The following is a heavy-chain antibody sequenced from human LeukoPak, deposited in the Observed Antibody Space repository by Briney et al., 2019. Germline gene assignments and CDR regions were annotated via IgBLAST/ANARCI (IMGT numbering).Heavy chain of an antibody. CDR3: APRGAHGY. V-gene: IGHV3-21*01. D-gene: IGHD4/OR15-4a*01. CDR1: GFGLTDYS. CDR2: IGTRSRHI. J-gene: IGHJ4*02. Sequence: GGSLRLSCAVSGFGLTDYSMNWIRQAPGKGLEWVSSIGTRSRHIYYAESVKGRFTISRDNATNSVYLQMNSLGVEDTGVYYCAPRGAHGYWGQGTLVTVSS.